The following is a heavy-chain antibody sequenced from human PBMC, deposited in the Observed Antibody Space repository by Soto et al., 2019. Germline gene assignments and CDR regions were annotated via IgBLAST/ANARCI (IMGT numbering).Heavy chain of an antibody. J-gene: IGHJ4*02. D-gene: IGHD5-18*01. CDR1: GGSISSYY. CDR3: ARHVDTDYIDY. Sequence: QVQLQESGPGLVKPSETLSLTCTVSGGSISSYYWSWIRQPPGKGLEWIGYIYYSGRTNHNPSLKSRVTILVDTSKNQVSLKLSSVTASDTAVYYCARHVDTDYIDYWGQGTLVTVSS. V-gene: IGHV4-59*08. CDR2: IYYSGRT.